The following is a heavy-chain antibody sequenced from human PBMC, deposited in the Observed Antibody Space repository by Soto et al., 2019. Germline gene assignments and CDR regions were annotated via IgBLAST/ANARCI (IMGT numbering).Heavy chain of an antibody. CDR2: ISYTGST. V-gene: IGHV4-59*01. J-gene: IGHJ4*02. Sequence: PSETLSLTCSVSGGSISNYHWLWIRQPPGKGLEWIGYISYTGSTNYSPSLKSRVTMLLATSKKQFSLKLSSVTAADTAVYYCARVAADAYWSGYDDYWGQGTLVTVSS. CDR3: ARVAADAYWSGYDDY. D-gene: IGHD3-3*01. CDR1: GGSISNYH.